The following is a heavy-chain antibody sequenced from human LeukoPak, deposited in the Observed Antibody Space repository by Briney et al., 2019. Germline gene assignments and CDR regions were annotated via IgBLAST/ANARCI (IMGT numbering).Heavy chain of an antibody. D-gene: IGHD6-19*01. CDR1: GFSFSNYG. CDR3: AGDKTTGGWYEFDY. J-gene: IGHJ4*02. V-gene: IGHV3-53*01. CDR2: ISNDGDT. Sequence: PGGSLRLSCAASGFSFSNYGMNWVRQGPGKGLECVSVISNDGDTYYADSVKGRFTISRDTSKNTVSLQMNSLRAEDTAVYYCAGDKTTGGWYEFDYWGQGTLVTVSS.